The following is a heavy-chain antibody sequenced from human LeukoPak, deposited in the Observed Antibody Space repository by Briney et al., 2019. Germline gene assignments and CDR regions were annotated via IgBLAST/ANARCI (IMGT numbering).Heavy chain of an antibody. CDR3: AKEIVGVKKDV. J-gene: IGHJ6*02. V-gene: IGHV3-74*01. CDR1: GFTFSSYW. D-gene: IGHD1-26*01. CDR2: INSDGSRT. Sequence: GGSLRLSCAASGFTFSSYWMHWVRQAPGKGLVWVSRINSDGSRTSYADSVKGRFTISRDNAKNTVFLQMNSLRAEDTAVYYCAKEIVGVKKDVWGQGTTVTVSS.